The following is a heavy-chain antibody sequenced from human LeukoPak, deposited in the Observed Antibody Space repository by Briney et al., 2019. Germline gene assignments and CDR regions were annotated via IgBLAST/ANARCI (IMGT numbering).Heavy chain of an antibody. J-gene: IGHJ4*02. V-gene: IGHV1-3*03. CDR3: ARGVGVAAAGYYFDY. CDR2: INAGNGNT. CDR1: GYTFTSYA. Sequence: ASVKVSCKASGYTFTSYAMHWVRQAPGQRLEWMGWINAGNGNTKYSQEFQGRVTITRDTSASTAYMELSSLRSEDTAVYYCARGVGVAAAGYYFDYWGQGTLVTVSS. D-gene: IGHD6-13*01.